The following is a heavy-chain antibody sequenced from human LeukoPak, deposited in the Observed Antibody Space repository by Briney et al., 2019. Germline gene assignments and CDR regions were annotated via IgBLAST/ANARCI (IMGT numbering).Heavy chain of an antibody. J-gene: IGHJ4*02. CDR3: ATETIGRHYDY. CDR2: IGPTGTDR. CDR1: GFTFSSCG. D-gene: IGHD1-14*01. Sequence: GGSLRLSCAASGFTFSSCGFNWVRQAPGKGLEWVSSIGPTGTDRYYADSVRGRFTISRDNAKNSMYLQMDSLRDEDTAVYYCATETIGRHYDYWGQGTLLTVS. V-gene: IGHV3-21*01.